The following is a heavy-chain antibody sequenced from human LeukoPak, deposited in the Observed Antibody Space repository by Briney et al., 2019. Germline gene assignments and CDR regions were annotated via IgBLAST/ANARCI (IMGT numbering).Heavy chain of an antibody. CDR3: ARGQGSYGDY. D-gene: IGHD5-18*01. CDR1: DGSLSGNY. V-gene: IGHV4-34*01. J-gene: IGHJ4*02. CDR2: TSHGGHT. Sequence: SETLSLTCSVYDGSLSGNYWSWVRQPPGKGLEWIGETSHGGHTNYNPSLKSRVTISIDTSKNQFSLKLTSVTAADTAVYYCARGQGSYGDYWGQGTLVIVSS.